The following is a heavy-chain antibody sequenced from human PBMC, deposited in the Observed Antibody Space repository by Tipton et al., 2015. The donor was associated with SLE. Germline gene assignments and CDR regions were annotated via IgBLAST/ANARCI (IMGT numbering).Heavy chain of an antibody. J-gene: IGHJ3*02. CDR1: GGSFSGYY. CDR2: IYYSGST. CDR3: ARRSRGAFDI. D-gene: IGHD2-2*01. V-gene: IGHV4-34*01. Sequence: LSLTCAVYGGSFSGYYWSWIRQPPGKGLEWIGSIYYSGSTYYNPSLKSRVTISVDTSKNQFSLKLSSVTAADTAVYYCARRSRGAFDIWGQGTMVTVS.